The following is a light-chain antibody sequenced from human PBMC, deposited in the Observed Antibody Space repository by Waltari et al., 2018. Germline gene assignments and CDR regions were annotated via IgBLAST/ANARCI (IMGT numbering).Light chain of an antibody. V-gene: IGKV1-39*01. J-gene: IGKJ1*01. CDR3: QQNYNVPPA. Sequence: DIQMTQSPSSLSASVGDRVTITCRASQSISSYLSWYQQKPRKAPKLLIYGASSLKSGVPSRFSGSGSGTHFTLTISSLQPEDFATYYCQQNYNVPPAFGPGTKVEIK. CDR1: QSISSY. CDR2: GAS.